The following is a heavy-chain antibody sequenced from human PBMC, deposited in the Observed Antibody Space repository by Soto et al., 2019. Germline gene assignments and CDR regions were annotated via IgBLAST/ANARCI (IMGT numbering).Heavy chain of an antibody. V-gene: IGHV3-20*01. CDR2: INWNGGST. CDR3: ASSYGSGSGAFDI. CDR1: GFTFDDYC. Sequence: GGSLRLSCAASGFTFDDYCMSWVRQAPGKGLEWVSGINWNGGSTGYADSVKGRFTISRDNAKHSLYLQMNSLRAEDTALYHCASSYGSGSGAFDIWGQGTMVTVSS. J-gene: IGHJ3*02. D-gene: IGHD3-10*01.